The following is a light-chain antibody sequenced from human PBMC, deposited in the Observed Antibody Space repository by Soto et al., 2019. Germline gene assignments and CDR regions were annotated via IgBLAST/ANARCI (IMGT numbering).Light chain of an antibody. CDR1: QSVSSN. Sequence: EIVMTQSPATLSVSPGERTTLSCRASQSVSSNLAWYQQTPGQAPRLHIYGASTRATGIPARFSGSGSGTEFTLTISSLQSEDFAVYYCQQYNNWPPYTFGQGTKLEIK. CDR3: QQYNNWPPYT. V-gene: IGKV3-15*01. CDR2: GAS. J-gene: IGKJ2*01.